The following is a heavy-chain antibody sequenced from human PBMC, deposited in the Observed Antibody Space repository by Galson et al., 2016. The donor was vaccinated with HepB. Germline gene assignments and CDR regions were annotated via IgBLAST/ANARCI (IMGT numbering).Heavy chain of an antibody. J-gene: IGHJ4*02. V-gene: IGHV3-23*01. Sequence: SLRLSCAASGFTFSTYGMIWVRQAPGKGLEWVSGISGGGASTYYVDSAQGRFTISRDNDKNTLFLQMNSLRAEDTAVYYCGKSKAPYDFWSGYDFWGQGIQVTVSS. CDR1: GFTFSTYG. D-gene: IGHD3-3*01. CDR2: ISGGGAST. CDR3: GKSKAPYDFWSGYDF.